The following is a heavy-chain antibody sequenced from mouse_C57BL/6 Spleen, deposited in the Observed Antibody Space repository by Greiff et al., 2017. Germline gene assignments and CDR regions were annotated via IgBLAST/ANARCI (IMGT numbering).Heavy chain of an antibody. CDR1: GFSLTSYA. D-gene: IGHD1-1*01. CDR3: ARPLLLRGYYAMDY. Sequence: VNVVESGPGLVAPSQSLSITCTVSGFSLTSYAISWVRQPPGKGLEWLGVIWTGGGTNYNSALKSRLSISKDNSKSQVFLKMNSLQTDDTARYYCARPLLLRGYYAMDYWGQGTSVTVSS. V-gene: IGHV2-9-1*01. CDR2: IWTGGGT. J-gene: IGHJ4*01.